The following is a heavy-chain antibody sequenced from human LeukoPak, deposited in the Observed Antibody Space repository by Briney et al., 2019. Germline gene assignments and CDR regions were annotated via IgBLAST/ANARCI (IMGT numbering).Heavy chain of an antibody. V-gene: IGHV4-39*07. CDR1: GGSISSSSYY. CDR2: IYYSGST. Sequence: PSETLSLTCTVSGGSISSSSYYWGWIRQPPGKGLEWIGSIYYSGSTYYNPSLKSRVTISVDTSKNQFSLKLSSVTAADTAVYYCARVIVAGNMDVWGKGTTVTVSS. D-gene: IGHD2-15*01. J-gene: IGHJ6*03. CDR3: ARVIVAGNMDV.